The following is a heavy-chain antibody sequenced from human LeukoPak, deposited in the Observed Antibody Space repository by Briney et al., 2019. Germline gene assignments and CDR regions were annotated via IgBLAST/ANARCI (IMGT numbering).Heavy chain of an antibody. J-gene: IGHJ3*02. V-gene: IGHV3-9*01. CDR3: AKDIDGYSSSPGAFDI. CDR1: GFTFDDYA. CDR2: ISWNSGSM. Sequence: PGGSLRLSCAASGFTFDDYAMQWVRQAPGKGLEWVSGISWNSGSMGYGDSVKGRFTISRDNAENSLYLQMNSLRAEDTALYYCAKDIDGYSSSPGAFDIWGQGTMVTVSS. D-gene: IGHD6-13*01.